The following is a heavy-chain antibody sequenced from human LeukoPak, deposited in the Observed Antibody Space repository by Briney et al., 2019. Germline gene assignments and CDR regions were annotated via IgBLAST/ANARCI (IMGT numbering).Heavy chain of an antibody. J-gene: IGHJ4*02. CDR1: GYTFTDHW. V-gene: IGHV5-10-1*01. D-gene: IGHD1-14*01. CDR2: IDPSDSYT. Sequence: GESLKISCTGSGYTFTDHWISWVRRRPGKGLEWMGRIDPSDSYTQYIPSLQGPVTISTDKSISTAYLQWSSLKASDTAIYYCARNTGGTLTLWGQGTLVTVSS. CDR3: ARNTGGTLTL.